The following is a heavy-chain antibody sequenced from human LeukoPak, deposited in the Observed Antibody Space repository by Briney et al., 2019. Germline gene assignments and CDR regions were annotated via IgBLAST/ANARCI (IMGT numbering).Heavy chain of an antibody. CDR1: GGSISSFF. CDR2: IYYSGST. V-gene: IGHV4-59*01. J-gene: IGHJ3*02. D-gene: IGHD2-2*01. Sequence: SETLSLTCTVSGGSISSFFWSWIRQPPGKGLEWIGYIYYSGSTNYNPSLKSRVTISVDTSKNQFSLRLSSVTAADTAMYYCARESPNVLVPAATDAFDIWGQGTMVTVSS. CDR3: ARESPNVLVPAATDAFDI.